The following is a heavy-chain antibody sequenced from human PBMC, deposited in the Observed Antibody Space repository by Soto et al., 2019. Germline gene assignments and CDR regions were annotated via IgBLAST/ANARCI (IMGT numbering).Heavy chain of an antibody. J-gene: IGHJ6*02. CDR2: IYCSGIT. CDR1: GGSISSYY. V-gene: IGHV4-59*01. Sequence: SETLSLTCTVSGGSISSYYWSWIRQPPGKGLEWIGYIYCSGITNYNPSLKSRVTISVDTSKNQFSLKLSSVTAADTAVYYCARYKSNYYYGMDVWGQGTTVTVSS. D-gene: IGHD1-20*01. CDR3: ARYKSNYYYGMDV.